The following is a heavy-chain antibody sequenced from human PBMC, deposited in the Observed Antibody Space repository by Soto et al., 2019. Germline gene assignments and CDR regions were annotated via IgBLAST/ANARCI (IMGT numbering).Heavy chain of an antibody. CDR1: GGTFSTYS. D-gene: IGHD2-21*01. Sequence: QVQLVQSGAEVKKPGSSVKVSCKDSGGTFSTYSMIWVRQAPGQGLEWMGRIIPMLGIRNYAQRFQDRVTITADKSTATAHMELSSLRSEDTALYYCTIGSWSGEVFDVWGQGTMLTVSS. CDR2: IIPMLGIR. V-gene: IGHV1-69*02. J-gene: IGHJ3*01. CDR3: TIGSWSGEVFDV.